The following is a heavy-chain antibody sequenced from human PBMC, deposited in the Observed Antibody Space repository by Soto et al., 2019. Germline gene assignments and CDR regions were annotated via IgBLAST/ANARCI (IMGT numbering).Heavy chain of an antibody. CDR2: ISGSGGST. D-gene: IGHD6-13*01. V-gene: IGHV3-23*01. CDR3: AKVAAAAGTTEYGR. CDR1: GFTFSSYA. Sequence: PGGSLRLSCAASGFTFSSYAMSWVRQAPGKGLEWVSAISGSGGSTYYADSVKGRFAISRDNSKNTLYLQMNSLRAEDTAVYYCAKVAAAAGTTEYGRWGQGTLVTVSS. J-gene: IGHJ1*01.